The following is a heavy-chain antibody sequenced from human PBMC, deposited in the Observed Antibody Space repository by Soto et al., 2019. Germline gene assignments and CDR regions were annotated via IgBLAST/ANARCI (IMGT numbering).Heavy chain of an antibody. J-gene: IGHJ4*02. D-gene: IGHD6-13*01. V-gene: IGHV3-30*18. CDR3: AKELGIAAELDY. CDR2: ISYDGSNK. Sequence: QVQLVESGGGVVQPGRSLRLSCAASGFTFSSYGMHWVRQAPGKGLEWVAVISYDGSNKYYADYEKGRFTISRDNSKNTRYLQMNSLRAEYTAVYYCAKELGIAAELDYWGQGTLVTVYS. CDR1: GFTFSSYG.